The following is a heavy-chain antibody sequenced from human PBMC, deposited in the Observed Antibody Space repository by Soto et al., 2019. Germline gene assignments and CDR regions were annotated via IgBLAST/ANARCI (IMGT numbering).Heavy chain of an antibody. CDR1: GFTLSGFA. CDR3: AKAYYYDSSGYYDNYYAMDV. D-gene: IGHD3-22*01. CDR2: ISNDGTNQ. V-gene: IGHV3-30*18. J-gene: IGHJ6*02. Sequence: LRLSCDASGFTLSGFAMHWVRQAPGQGLEWVAVISNDGTNQYYSESVKGRFTISRDNSKNTLYLQMNNLRAGDTAVYYCAKAYYYDSSGYYDNYYAMDVWGQGTTVTVS.